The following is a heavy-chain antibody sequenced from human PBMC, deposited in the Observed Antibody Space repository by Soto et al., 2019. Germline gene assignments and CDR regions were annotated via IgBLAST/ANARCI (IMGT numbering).Heavy chain of an antibody. CDR2: IWYDGSNK. D-gene: IGHD5-12*01. Sequence: GGSLRLSCAASGFTFSSYGMHWVRQAPGKGLEWVAVIWYDGSNKYYADSVKGRFTISRDNSKNTLYLQMNSLRAEDTAVYYCARDFPASVATSYGATFDYWGQGTLVTVSS. J-gene: IGHJ4*02. CDR3: ARDFPASVATSYGATFDY. V-gene: IGHV3-33*01. CDR1: GFTFSSYG.